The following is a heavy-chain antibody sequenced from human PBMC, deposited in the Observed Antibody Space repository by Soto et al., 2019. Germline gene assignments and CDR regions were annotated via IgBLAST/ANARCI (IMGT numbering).Heavy chain of an antibody. CDR3: ARGRPQRSSSHFDY. CDR2: INPNSGGT. D-gene: IGHD6-6*01. J-gene: IGHJ4*02. CDR1: GYTFTGYY. V-gene: IGHV1-2*04. Sequence: GASVKVSCKASGYTFTGYYMHWVRQAPGQGLEWMGWINPNSGGTNYAQKFQGWVTMTRDTSISTAYMELSRLRSDDTAVYYCARGRPQRSSSHFDYWGPGTLVTVSS.